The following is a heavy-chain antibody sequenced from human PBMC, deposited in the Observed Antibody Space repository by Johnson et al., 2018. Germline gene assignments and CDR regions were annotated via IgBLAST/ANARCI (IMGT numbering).Heavy chain of an antibody. CDR3: ASVCDSSGYDTTFDI. D-gene: IGHD3-22*01. CDR1: GGSISYYY. V-gene: IGHV4-59*01. Sequence: QVQLQESGPGLVKPSETLSLTCTVSGGSISYYYWSWIRQPPGKGLEWIGYIYHSGSTNYNPSLKSRVTISVDTSKNQFSLKLSSVTAADTAVYYCASVCDSSGYDTTFDIWGQGTMVIVPS. J-gene: IGHJ3*02. CDR2: IYHSGST.